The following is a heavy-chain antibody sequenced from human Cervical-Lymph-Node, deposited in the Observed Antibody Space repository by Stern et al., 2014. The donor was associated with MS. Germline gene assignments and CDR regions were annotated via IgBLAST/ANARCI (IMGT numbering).Heavy chain of an antibody. CDR3: AREGERLGGSSSWRGRDYYGMDV. CDR1: GGTFSSNA. CDR2: RISLFGKA. J-gene: IGHJ6*02. Sequence: QVQLEESGAEVKKPGSAVQVSCKASGGTFSSNALSRERQAPGQGLAWTGGRISLFGKANDERKFQDRDTVSTDKPTRQVSRKQSSLRSEDTAVYYCAREGERLGGSSSWRGRDYYGMDVWGQGTTVTVSS. D-gene: IGHD6-13*01. V-gene: IGHV1-69*06.